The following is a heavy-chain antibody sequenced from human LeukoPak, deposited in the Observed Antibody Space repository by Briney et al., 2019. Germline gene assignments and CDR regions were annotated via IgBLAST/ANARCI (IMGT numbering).Heavy chain of an antibody. CDR3: AKLSWGLGYCSGGSCYSKDY. CDR1: GFTFSSYG. J-gene: IGHJ4*02. Sequence: PGGSLRLSCAASGFTFSSYGMHWVRQAPGKGLEWVAVISYDGSNKYYADSVKGRFTISRDNSKNTLYLQMNSLGAEDTAVYDCAKLSWGLGYCSGGSCYSKDYWGQGTLVTVSS. V-gene: IGHV3-30*18. CDR2: ISYDGSNK. D-gene: IGHD2-15*01.